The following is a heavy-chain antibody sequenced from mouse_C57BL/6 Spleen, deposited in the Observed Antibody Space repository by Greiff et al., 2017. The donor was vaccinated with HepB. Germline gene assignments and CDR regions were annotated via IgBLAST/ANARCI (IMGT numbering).Heavy chain of an antibody. Sequence: EVQLQHSGAELVRPGASVKLSCTASGFNIKDDYMHWVKQRPEQGLEWIGWIDPENGDTEYASKFQGKATITADTSSNTAYLQLSSLTSEDTAVYYCTTLFITTVVAKGYWGQGTTLTVSS. CDR2: IDPENGDT. D-gene: IGHD1-1*01. J-gene: IGHJ2*01. CDR1: GFNIKDDY. V-gene: IGHV14-4*01. CDR3: TTLFITTVVAKGY.